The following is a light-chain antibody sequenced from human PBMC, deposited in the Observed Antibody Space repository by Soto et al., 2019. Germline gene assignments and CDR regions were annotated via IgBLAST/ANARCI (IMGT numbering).Light chain of an antibody. CDR2: YIS. V-gene: IGKV3D-15*01. Sequence: EIVMTQSPATLSVSPGETASLSCRASQSAGNFLAWYQQKPGQAPRLLIYYISTRATGIPARFSGSGSGTEFTLTINSLQSEDCAVYYCQQHNQWPITFGQGTRLEIK. J-gene: IGKJ5*01. CDR1: QSAGNF. CDR3: QQHNQWPIT.